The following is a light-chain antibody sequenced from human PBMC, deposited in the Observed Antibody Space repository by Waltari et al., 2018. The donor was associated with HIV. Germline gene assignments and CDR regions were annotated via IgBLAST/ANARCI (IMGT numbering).Light chain of an antibody. V-gene: IGKV1-9*01. CDR1: QGISSY. Sequence: DIQLTQSPSFLSASVGDRVTITCRASQGISSYLAWYQQKPVKAPKLLIYAASTLQSGVPSRFSGSGSGTEFTLRISSLQPEDFATYYCQQLNSYPLTFGGGTKVEIK. J-gene: IGKJ4*01. CDR3: QQLNSYPLT. CDR2: AAS.